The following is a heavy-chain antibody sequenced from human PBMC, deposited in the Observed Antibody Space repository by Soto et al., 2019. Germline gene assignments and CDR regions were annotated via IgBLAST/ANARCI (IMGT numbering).Heavy chain of an antibody. Sequence: PSETLSLTCAVSGYSITRGSYWGWIRQPPGKGLEWIGSLYHSGNTYYNPSLKSRVTISLDTSKNQFSLNLRSVTAADTAMYYCARVKLAGRGAFDYWGQGTLVTVSS. CDR3: ARVKLAGRGAFDY. J-gene: IGHJ4*02. D-gene: IGHD3-3*02. CDR1: GYSITRGSY. CDR2: LYHSGNT. V-gene: IGHV4-38-2*01.